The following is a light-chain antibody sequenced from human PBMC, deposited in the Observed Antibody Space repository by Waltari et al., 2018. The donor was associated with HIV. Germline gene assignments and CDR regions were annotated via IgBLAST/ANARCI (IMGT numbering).Light chain of an antibody. CDR3: CSYAASSTSPMV. V-gene: IGLV2-23*02. CDR2: EVS. J-gene: IGLJ1*01. Sequence: QSALTQPDHVSGSPGQSLHLSCTRTSSDIGIYNVVSWYQQHPNIAPNLLIYEVSKRPSGVSARFSASKSGNTASLTISGLQADDEADYYCCSYAASSTSPMVFGTGTKVTVL. CDR1: SSDIGIYNV.